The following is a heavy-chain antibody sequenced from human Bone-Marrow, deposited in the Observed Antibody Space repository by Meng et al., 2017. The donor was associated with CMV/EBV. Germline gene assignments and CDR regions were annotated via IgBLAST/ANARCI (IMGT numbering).Heavy chain of an antibody. Sequence: ASVKVSCKASGYTFTSYYMHWVRQAPGQGLEWMGIINPSGGSTSYAQKFQGRVTITTDESTSTAYMELSSLRSEDTAVYYCAREGAKLSYYYYGMDVWGQGTTVTVSS. V-gene: IGHV1-46*01. D-gene: IGHD4-23*01. CDR3: AREGAKLSYYYYGMDV. J-gene: IGHJ6*02. CDR2: INPSGGST. CDR1: GYTFTSYY.